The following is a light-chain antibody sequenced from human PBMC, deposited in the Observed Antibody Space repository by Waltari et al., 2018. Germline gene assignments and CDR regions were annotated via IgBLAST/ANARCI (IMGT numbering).Light chain of an antibody. CDR3: QTGGHGTWV. CDR1: RGHSSNV. J-gene: IGLJ3*02. Sequence: QLVLTQSPSASASLGASVKLTCTLSRGHSSNVIAWHQQQPEKGPQYLMKVNSDGSHSKGDEIPDRFSGSSSGAERYLTISNVQSEDEADYYCQTGGHGTWVFGGGTKLTVL. V-gene: IGLV4-69*01. CDR2: VNSDGSH.